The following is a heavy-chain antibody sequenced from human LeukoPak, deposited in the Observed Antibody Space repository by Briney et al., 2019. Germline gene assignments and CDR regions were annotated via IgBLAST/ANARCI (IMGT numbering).Heavy chain of an antibody. CDR2: MHPGNGNT. CDR3: AREGSNFVGGDCYSFDF. Sequence: GASVKVSCTASAYRFISNYIQWVRQAPGLGPEWMGWMHPGNGNTRYAEEFQGRVTMTRDTSINTAYMDLSSLRSDDTAVYYCAREGSNFVGGDCYSFDFWGQGTLITVSS. J-gene: IGHJ4*02. CDR1: AYRFISNY. V-gene: IGHV1-2*02. D-gene: IGHD2-21*02.